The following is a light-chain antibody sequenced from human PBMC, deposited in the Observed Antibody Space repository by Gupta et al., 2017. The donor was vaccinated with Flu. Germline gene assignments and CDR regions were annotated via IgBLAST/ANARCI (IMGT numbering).Light chain of an antibody. J-gene: IGLJ2*01. V-gene: IGLV3-19*01. CDR3: QSRDNSGNHLV. CDR2: GKD. CDR1: SLRNFY. Sequence: GQTARITCQGDSLRNFYTSWYQQKPGQAPVLVMYGKDNRPSGIPDRFSGSSSGNTASLTISGAQAEDEADYYCQSRDNSGNHLVFGGGTRLTVL.